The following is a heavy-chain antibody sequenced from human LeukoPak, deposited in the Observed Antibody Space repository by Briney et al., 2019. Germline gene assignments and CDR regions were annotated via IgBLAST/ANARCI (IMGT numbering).Heavy chain of an antibody. CDR2: ISWISGRI. CDR1: GVTFDDYA. D-gene: IGHD2-21*01. J-gene: IGHJ3*02. CDR3: AKDHESTMLLWFHN. Sequence: PGGSLRLSCAASGVTFDDYAMHWVRHAPGEGLEWVSGISWISGRIGYADSVKGRFTISRDNAKNSRYLQMNNLRAEDTALNYCAKDHESTMLLWFHNWGQGTMITVSS. V-gene: IGHV3-9*01.